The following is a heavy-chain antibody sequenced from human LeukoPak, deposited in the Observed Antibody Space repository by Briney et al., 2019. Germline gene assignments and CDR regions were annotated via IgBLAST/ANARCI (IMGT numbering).Heavy chain of an antibody. D-gene: IGHD5-18*01. CDR2: INPNIGAT. Sequence: ASVKVSCKASGYTFTDYYMHWVRQAPGQGLEWMGWINPNIGATNYAQKFQGRVTMTRETSISTAYMELSRLRSDDVAMYYCARYTAMFRGFDFWGQGTLVTVSS. CDR1: GYTFTDYY. J-gene: IGHJ4*02. V-gene: IGHV1-2*02. CDR3: ARYTAMFRGFDF.